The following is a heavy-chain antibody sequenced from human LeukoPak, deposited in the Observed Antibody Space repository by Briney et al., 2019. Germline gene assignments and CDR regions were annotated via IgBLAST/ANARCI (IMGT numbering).Heavy chain of an antibody. J-gene: IGHJ5*02. CDR2: IRGNHGNT. Sequence: ASVKVSCKASGYSFSVYGFSWVRQAPGQGLGWMGWIRGNHGNTDYAQKLQGRVTMTTDTSTSTTSLELRSTRSDDTAVYYYARDYDHYGSGGNDNRHWFDPWGEGTLVIVSS. D-gene: IGHD3-10*01. CDR3: ARDYDHYGSGGNDNRHWFDP. CDR1: GYSFSVYG. V-gene: IGHV1-18*01.